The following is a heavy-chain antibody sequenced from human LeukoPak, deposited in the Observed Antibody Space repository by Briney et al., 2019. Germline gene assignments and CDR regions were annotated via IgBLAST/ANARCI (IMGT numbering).Heavy chain of an antibody. CDR2: TYYRSNWYH. J-gene: IGHJ4*02. CDR1: GDSVSSNSAT. CDR3: AIDYGDYEGRFDY. D-gene: IGHD4-17*01. Sequence: SQTLSLTCAISGDSVSSNSATWNWIRQSPSRGLEWLGRTYYRSNWYHDYAVSVKSRISVNPDTSKNQFSLQLKSVTPEDTAVYYCAIDYGDYEGRFDYWGQGTLVTVSS. V-gene: IGHV6-1*01.